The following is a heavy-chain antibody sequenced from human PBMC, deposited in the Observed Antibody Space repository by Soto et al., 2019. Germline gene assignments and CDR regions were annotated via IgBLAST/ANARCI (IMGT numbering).Heavy chain of an antibody. Sequence: QVRLQESGPGLVKPSETLSLICDVSSDSINNYYWSWVRQPPGKRLEWLGCMFYSGTTIYNPSLKGRISISGDASKSQFSLKLTSVNAADTTVYYCARVSVYQYGYPQQFDYWGQGRLVTVSS. J-gene: IGHJ4*02. CDR3: ARVSVYQYGYPQQFDY. D-gene: IGHD5-18*01. CDR1: SDSINNYY. CDR2: MFYSGTT. V-gene: IGHV4-59*01.